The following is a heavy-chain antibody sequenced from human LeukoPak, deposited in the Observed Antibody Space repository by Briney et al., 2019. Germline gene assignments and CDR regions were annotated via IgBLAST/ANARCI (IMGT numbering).Heavy chain of an antibody. V-gene: IGHV3-9*01. J-gene: IGHJ4*02. CDR3: AKQDGGFDS. Sequence: GGSLRLSCAASGFTFSSYSVNWVRQAPGKGLEWVSGITWNSGSIDYADSVRGRFTISRDNAKNSLYLQMNSLTTEDTALYYCAKQDGGFDSWGQGTLVTVSS. CDR2: ITWNSGSI. D-gene: IGHD4-23*01. CDR1: GFTFSSYS.